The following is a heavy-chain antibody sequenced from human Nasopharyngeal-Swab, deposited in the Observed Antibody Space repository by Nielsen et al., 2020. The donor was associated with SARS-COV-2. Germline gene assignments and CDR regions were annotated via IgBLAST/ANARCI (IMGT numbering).Heavy chain of an antibody. Sequence: GESLKISCAASGFTFSSYWMSWVRQAPGKGLEWVANIKQDGSEKYYVDSVKGRFTISRDNDKNSLYLQMNSLRAEDTAVYYCARSDYSGYDLYFDYWGQGTLVTVSS. CDR2: IKQDGSEK. CDR3: ARSDYSGYDLYFDY. J-gene: IGHJ4*02. V-gene: IGHV3-7*01. CDR1: GFTFSSYW. D-gene: IGHD5-12*01.